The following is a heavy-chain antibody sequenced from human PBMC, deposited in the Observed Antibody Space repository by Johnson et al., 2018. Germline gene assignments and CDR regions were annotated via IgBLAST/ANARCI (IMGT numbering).Heavy chain of an antibody. CDR3: VREGFYGSLDL. D-gene: IGHD2/OR15-2a*01. Sequence: VQLQESGGGLVQPGGSLRISCTASGFSLTNYWMHWVRQAPGKGLVWVSRIDYDGSRTNYADSVTGRFSISRDNAKNTLHLQMNSLRVDETALYYCVREGFYGSLDLWGHGTMVSVSS. CDR1: GFSLTNYW. J-gene: IGHJ3*01. V-gene: IGHV3-74*01. CDR2: IDYDGSRT.